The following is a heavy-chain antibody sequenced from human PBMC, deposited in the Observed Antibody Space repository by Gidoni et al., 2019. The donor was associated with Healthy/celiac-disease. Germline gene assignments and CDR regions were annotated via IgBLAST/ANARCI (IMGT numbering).Heavy chain of an antibody. CDR2: IYYSGST. V-gene: IGHV4-31*02. D-gene: IGHD3-16*01. Sequence: WIGYIYYSGSTYYNPSLKSRVTISVDTSKNQFSLKLSSVTAADTAVYYCARDWGFSWFDPWGQGTLVTVSS. CDR3: ARDWGFSWFDP. J-gene: IGHJ5*02.